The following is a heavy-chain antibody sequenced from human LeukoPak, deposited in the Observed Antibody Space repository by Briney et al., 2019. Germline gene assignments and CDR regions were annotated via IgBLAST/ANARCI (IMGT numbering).Heavy chain of an antibody. D-gene: IGHD3/OR15-3a*01. J-gene: IGHJ4*02. Sequence: GGSLRLSCAASGFTFSSYGMHWVRQAPGKGLEWVAVIWYDGSNKYYADSVKGRFTISRDNSKNTLYLQMNGLRAEDTAVYYCARGQYYFGTGFDKGVFDYWGQGTLVTVSS. CDR2: IWYDGSNK. V-gene: IGHV3-33*01. CDR1: GFTFSSYG. CDR3: ARGQYYFGTGFDKGVFDY.